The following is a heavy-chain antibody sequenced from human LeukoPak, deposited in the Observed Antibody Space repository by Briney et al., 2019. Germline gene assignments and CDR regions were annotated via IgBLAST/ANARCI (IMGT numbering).Heavy chain of an antibody. CDR3: ARAGVLWFGESKFES. J-gene: IGHJ4*02. Sequence: GGSLRLSCAASGFTFSNYWMSWVRQAPGKGLEWVANIKQDGTEKYYVDSVKGRFTIPRDNAKNSLYLQMNSLRAEDTAVYYCARAGVLWFGESKFESWGQATLVTVSS. CDR1: GFTFSNYW. V-gene: IGHV3-7*03. D-gene: IGHD3-10*01. CDR2: IKQDGTEK.